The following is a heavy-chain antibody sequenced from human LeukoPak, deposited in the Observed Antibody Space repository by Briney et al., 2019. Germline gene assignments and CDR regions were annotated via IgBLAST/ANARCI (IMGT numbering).Heavy chain of an antibody. D-gene: IGHD7-27*01. CDR3: ARDPGGTWGFDY. CDR2: ISIYSGNT. Sequence: GASVKVSCKASGYTFTSHGLSWAQQAPGQGLEWMGWISIYSGNTNYAQKFQDRISMTTDTSTSTAYMELRSLKSDDTAVYYCARDPGGTWGFDYWGQGALVTVSS. V-gene: IGHV1-18*01. CDR1: GYTFTSHG. J-gene: IGHJ4*02.